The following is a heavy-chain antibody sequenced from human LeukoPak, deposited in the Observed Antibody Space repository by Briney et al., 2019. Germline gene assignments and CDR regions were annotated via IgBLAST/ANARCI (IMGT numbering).Heavy chain of an antibody. D-gene: IGHD6-13*01. Sequence: GESLKISCKGSGYSFTTYWIGWVRQMSGKGLEWMGIIYPGDSDTRYSPSFQGQVTISADKSISTAYLQWSSLKASDTAMYYCARSAAAGTFHWYFDLWGRGTLVTVSS. CDR1: GYSFTTYW. J-gene: IGHJ2*01. CDR3: ARSAAAGTFHWYFDL. CDR2: IYPGDSDT. V-gene: IGHV5-51*01.